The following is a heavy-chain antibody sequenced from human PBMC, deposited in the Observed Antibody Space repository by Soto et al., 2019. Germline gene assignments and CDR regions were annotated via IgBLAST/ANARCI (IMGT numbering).Heavy chain of an antibody. CDR3: AHSLLLWFGDPRGYFDY. J-gene: IGHJ4*02. CDR1: GFSLSTSGVG. CDR2: IYWADDK. V-gene: IGHV2-5*02. Sequence: QITLKESGPTLVKPTQTLTLTCTFSGFSLSTSGVGVGWIRQPPGKALEWLALIYWADDKRYSPSLKSRLTITKDTSKNQVVLTMTNMDPVDTDTYYCAHSLLLWFGDPRGYFDYWGQGTLVTVSS. D-gene: IGHD3-10*01.